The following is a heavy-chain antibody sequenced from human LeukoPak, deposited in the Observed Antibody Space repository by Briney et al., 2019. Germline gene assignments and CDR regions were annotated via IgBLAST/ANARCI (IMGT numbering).Heavy chain of an antibody. Sequence: PGGSLRLSCAASGFTFSSYGMHWVRQAPGKGLEWVAVISYDGSNKYYADSVKGRFTISRDNSKNTLYLQMNSLRAEDTAVYYCAKSRTNPYGSGSSHLGGYWGQGTLVTVSS. V-gene: IGHV3-30*18. CDR2: ISYDGSNK. CDR1: GFTFSSYG. J-gene: IGHJ4*02. CDR3: AKSRTNPYGSGSSHLGGY. D-gene: IGHD3-10*01.